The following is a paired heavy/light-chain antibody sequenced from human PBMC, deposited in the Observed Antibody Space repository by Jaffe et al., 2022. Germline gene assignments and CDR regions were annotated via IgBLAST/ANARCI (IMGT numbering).Light chain of an antibody. CDR2: DVS. J-gene: IGLJ2*01. CDR1: SSDVGGYNY. Sequence: QSALTQPASVSGSPGQSITISCTATSSDVGGYNYVSWYQQHPGKAPKLMIYDVSNRPSGVSNRFSGSKSGNTASLTISGLQAEDEADYYCSSFTSGTTPYVVFGGGTKLTVL. V-gene: IGLV2-14*03. CDR3: SSFTSGTTPYVV.
Heavy chain of an antibody. D-gene: IGHD2-21*01. CDR2: ISGNGGSI. CDR3: AKGANRGNWRYSDS. CDR1: GFTFSTYA. J-gene: IGHJ4*02. V-gene: IGHV3-23*01. Sequence: EVQLLESGGGLVQPGGSLRLSCAASGFTFSTYAMSWVRQAPGKGLEWVSAISGNGGSIYYADSVKGRFTISRDNSKNTLYLQMNTLRAEDTAVYYCAKGANRGNWRYSDSWGQGTLVAVSS.